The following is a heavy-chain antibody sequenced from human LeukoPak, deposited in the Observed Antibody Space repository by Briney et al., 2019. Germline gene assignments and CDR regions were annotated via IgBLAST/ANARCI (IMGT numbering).Heavy chain of an antibody. J-gene: IGHJ4*02. CDR3: ARAPVWV. Sequence: SETLSLTCIVSGYSISSGYYWGWIRQPPGKGLEWIGSIYHSGSTYYNPSLKSRVTISVDTSKNQFSLKLSSVTAADTAVYYCARAPVWVWGQGTLVTVSS. D-gene: IGHD2-8*01. CDR1: GYSISSGYY. V-gene: IGHV4-38-2*02. CDR2: IYHSGST.